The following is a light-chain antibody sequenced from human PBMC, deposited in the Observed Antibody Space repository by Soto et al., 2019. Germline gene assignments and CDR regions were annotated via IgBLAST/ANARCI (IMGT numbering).Light chain of an antibody. CDR2: DAS. CDR1: QSISGN. Sequence: EVVLTQSPGTLSLSPGERVTLSCRASQSISGNYLAWYQHKPGQAPRLLIYDASTRATVIPARFSGSGSGTEFTLTISSLQSEDFAVYYCQQYNDWPPITFGQGTRLEIK. J-gene: IGKJ5*01. CDR3: QQYNDWPPIT. V-gene: IGKV3-15*01.